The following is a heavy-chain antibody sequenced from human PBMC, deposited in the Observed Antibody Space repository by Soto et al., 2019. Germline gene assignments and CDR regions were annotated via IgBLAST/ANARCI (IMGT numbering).Heavy chain of an antibody. D-gene: IGHD6-13*01. CDR2: ISYSGGT. CDR3: ARGTSWQLPFDY. CDR1: SDSISSYY. J-gene: IGHJ4*02. Sequence: PSETLSLTCTVSSDSISSYYWSWIRQPPGKRLEWIGYISYSGGTDYNPSLKSRVTISGDTSKNQFSLKVSSVTAADTAVYYCARGTSWQLPFDYWGQGTLVTVSS. V-gene: IGHV4-59*01.